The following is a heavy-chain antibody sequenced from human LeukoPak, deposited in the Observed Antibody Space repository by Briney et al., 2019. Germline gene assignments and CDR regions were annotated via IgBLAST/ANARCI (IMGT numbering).Heavy chain of an antibody. Sequence: GGSLRLSCAASGFTFSSYAMHWVRQAPGKGLEWMAIISYDGSNKYYADSVKGRFTISRDNSKNTLYLQMNSLRAEDTAVYYCARRYSSTWYYFGYCGQGTLVTVSS. CDR2: ISYDGSNK. D-gene: IGHD6-13*01. CDR3: ARRYSSTWYYFGY. V-gene: IGHV3-30-3*01. CDR1: GFTFSSYA. J-gene: IGHJ4*02.